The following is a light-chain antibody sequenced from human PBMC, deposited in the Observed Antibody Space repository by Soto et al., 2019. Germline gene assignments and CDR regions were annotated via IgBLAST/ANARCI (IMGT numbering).Light chain of an antibody. CDR3: QVWDSTRDVVV. J-gene: IGLJ2*01. Sequence: SYELTQPPSVSVAPGQTASISCGGSDIGDRSVHWYQQKPGQAPLLVIYFADDRPSGIPERFSGSNSQNTATLTISRVEAGDEADYFCQVWDSTRDVVVFGGGTKLTVL. CDR1: DIGDRS. V-gene: IGLV3-21*04. CDR2: FAD.